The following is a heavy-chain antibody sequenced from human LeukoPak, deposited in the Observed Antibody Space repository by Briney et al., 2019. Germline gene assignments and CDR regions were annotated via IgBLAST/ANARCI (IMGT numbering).Heavy chain of an antibody. J-gene: IGHJ4*02. Sequence: GGSLRLSCAASGFTVSSNYMSWVRQAPGKGLEWVSVVYSGGSIYYADSVKGRFTISRDNSKNTLYLQMNSLRAEDTAVYYCAKVFPHIVVVIANCFDYWGQGTLVTVSS. D-gene: IGHD2-21*01. V-gene: IGHV3-53*01. CDR2: VYSGGSI. CDR3: AKVFPHIVVVIANCFDY. CDR1: GFTVSSNY.